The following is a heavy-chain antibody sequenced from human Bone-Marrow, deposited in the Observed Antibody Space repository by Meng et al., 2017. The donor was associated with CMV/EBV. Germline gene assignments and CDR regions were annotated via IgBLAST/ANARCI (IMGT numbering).Heavy chain of an antibody. V-gene: IGHV1-8*01. CDR2: MNPDSGNT. CDR3: AREPSGIAVAGPDY. Sequence: ASVKVSCKASEYTFTRYDINWVRQAIGQGLEWMGWMNPDSGNTAYAQKLQGRVTMTTDTSTSTAYMELRSLRSDDTAVYYCAREPSGIAVAGPDYWGQGSLVTVSS. CDR1: EYTFTRYD. J-gene: IGHJ4*02. D-gene: IGHD6-19*01.